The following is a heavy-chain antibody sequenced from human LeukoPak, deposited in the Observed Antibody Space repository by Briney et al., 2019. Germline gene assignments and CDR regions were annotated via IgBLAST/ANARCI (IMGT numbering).Heavy chain of an antibody. CDR2: ISSSGSTI. V-gene: IGHV3-48*03. D-gene: IGHD5-12*01. CDR1: GFTFSSYE. J-gene: IGHJ4*02. CDR3: AREDRGFLDY. Sequence: PGGSLRLSCAASGFTFSSYEMNWVRQAPGEGLEWVSYISSSGSTIYYADSVKGRFTISRDNAKNSLYLQMNSLRAEDTAVYYCAREDRGFLDYWGQGTLVTVSS.